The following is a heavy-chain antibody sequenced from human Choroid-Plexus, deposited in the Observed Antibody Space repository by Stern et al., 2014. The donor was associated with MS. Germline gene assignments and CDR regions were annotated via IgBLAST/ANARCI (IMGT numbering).Heavy chain of an antibody. CDR2: VSYDGSNK. CDR3: AKDRQYLTYFFDH. V-gene: IGHV3-30*18. CDR1: GFTFGSCA. J-gene: IGHJ5*02. D-gene: IGHD2/OR15-2a*01. Sequence: VQLVESGGGVVQPGRPLRLSCVASGFTFGSCAMHWVRQAPGKGLEWVAGVSYDGSNKYYADSVKGSFTISRDNSQNTLYMQMSSLRHEDTAVYYCAKDRQYLTYFFDHWGQGSLVTVSS.